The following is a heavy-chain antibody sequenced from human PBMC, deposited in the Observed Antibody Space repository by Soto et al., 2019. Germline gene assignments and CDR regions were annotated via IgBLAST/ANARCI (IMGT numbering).Heavy chain of an antibody. V-gene: IGHV4-38-2*01. Sequence: SETLSLTCAVSGYSISSGYYWGWLRQPPGKGLEWIGSIYHGVSTYYNPSLNSRVTLSIDMTNNHVSLILNSVTAADTAVYYFQILKTWVEYYYASRPYTFENWFGPGGQGTLV. CDR2: IYHGVST. CDR3: QILKTWVEYYYASRPYTFENWFGP. J-gene: IGHJ5*02. CDR1: GYSISSGYY. D-gene: IGHD3-10*01.